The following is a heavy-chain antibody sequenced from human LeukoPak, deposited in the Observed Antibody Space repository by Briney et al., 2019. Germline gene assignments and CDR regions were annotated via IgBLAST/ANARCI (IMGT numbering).Heavy chain of an antibody. CDR3: ARDLYCSSTSCRIMFDY. D-gene: IGHD2-2*01. Sequence: PGGSLRLSCAASGFTFSSYSMNWVRQAPGKGLEWVSSISCISSYIYYADSVKGRFTISRDNAKNSLYLQMNSLRAEDTAVYYCARDLYCSSTSCRIMFDYWGQGTLVTVSS. CDR1: GFTFSSYS. J-gene: IGHJ4*02. V-gene: IGHV3-21*01. CDR2: ISCISSYI.